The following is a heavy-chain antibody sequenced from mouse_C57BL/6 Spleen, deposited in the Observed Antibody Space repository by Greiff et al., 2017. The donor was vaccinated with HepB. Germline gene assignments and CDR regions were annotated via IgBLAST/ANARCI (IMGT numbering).Heavy chain of an antibody. CDR2: IHPNSGST. CDR1: GYTFTSYW. V-gene: IGHV1-64*01. J-gene: IGHJ3*01. CDR3: ARSELGRWFAY. Sequence: QAQLQQPGAELVKPGASVKLSCKASGYTFTSYWMHWVKQRPGQGLEWIGMIHPNSGSTNYNEKFKSKATLTVDKSSSTAYMQLSSLTSEDSAVYYCARSELGRWFAYWGQGTLVTVSA. D-gene: IGHD4-1*01.